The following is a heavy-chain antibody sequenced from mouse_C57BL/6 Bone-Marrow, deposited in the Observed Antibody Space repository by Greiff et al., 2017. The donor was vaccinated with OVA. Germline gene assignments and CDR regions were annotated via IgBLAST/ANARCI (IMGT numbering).Heavy chain of an antibody. Sequence: VQLQQPGAELVKPGASVQLSCKASGYTFTSYWMHWVKQRPGQGLEWIGMIHPNSGSTNYNEKFKSKATLTVDKSSSTAYMQLSSLTSEDSAVYYCARATVVERFDYWGQGTTLTVSS. J-gene: IGHJ2*01. V-gene: IGHV1-64*01. CDR1: GYTFTSYW. CDR3: ARATVVERFDY. CDR2: IHPNSGST. D-gene: IGHD1-1*01.